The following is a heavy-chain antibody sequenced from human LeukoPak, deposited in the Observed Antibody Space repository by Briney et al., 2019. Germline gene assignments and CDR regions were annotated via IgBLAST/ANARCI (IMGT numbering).Heavy chain of an antibody. CDR3: ARDNDSRDPPHFDY. CDR2: INPYTGGT. CDR1: GSTFSGFY. J-gene: IGHJ4*02. D-gene: IGHD3-16*01. Sequence: ASVRVSCKASGSTFSGFYLHWVRQAPGQGLEWMGWINPYTGGTNYAHKFQGRITLTRDTSVTTAYMELSSLRSDDTAMYYCARDNDSRDPPHFDYWGQGTLVTVSS. V-gene: IGHV1-2*02.